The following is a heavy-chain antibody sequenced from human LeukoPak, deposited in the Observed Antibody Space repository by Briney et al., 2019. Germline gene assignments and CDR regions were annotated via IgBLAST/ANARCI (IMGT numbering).Heavy chain of an antibody. J-gene: IGHJ2*01. V-gene: IGHV1-2*02. CDR1: GYTFTAYY. D-gene: IGHD7-27*01. Sequence: EASVKVSCKASGYTFTAYYIHWVRQAPGQGLEWMGWISPNSGGTDYAQKFLGRVTMTRDTSISTAYMELSSLTSDDTAVYYCAIQPWGSGNNWYFDLWGRGNLVTVSS. CDR3: AIQPWGSGNNWYFDL. CDR2: ISPNSGGT.